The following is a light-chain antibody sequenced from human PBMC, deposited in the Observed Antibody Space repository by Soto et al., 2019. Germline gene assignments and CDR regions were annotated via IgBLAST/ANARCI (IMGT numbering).Light chain of an antibody. CDR3: QQYGSSPRT. CDR2: AAG. Sequence: ELVLTQSPGTLSLSPGERATLSCRASESVDSSYLAWYQQKPGQAPRLLMYAAGTRATGIPDRFSGSGSGTDFTLTISKLEPEDYAVYYCQQYGSSPRTFCQGAKLEIK. J-gene: IGKJ2*01. V-gene: IGKV3-20*01. CDR1: ESVDSSY.